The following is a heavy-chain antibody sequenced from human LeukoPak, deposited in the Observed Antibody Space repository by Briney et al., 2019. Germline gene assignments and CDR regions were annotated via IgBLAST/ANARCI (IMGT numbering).Heavy chain of an antibody. V-gene: IGHV4-4*07. CDR3: ARENSGSYREFDY. Sequence: SETLSLTCTVSGVSISSYYWSWVRQPAGKGLEWIGRIYTSGSTNYNASLKSRVSMSVDTSKNQFPLKLSSVTAADTAVFYCARENSGSYREFDYWGQGTLVTVSS. CDR1: GVSISSYY. CDR2: IYTSGST. J-gene: IGHJ4*02. D-gene: IGHD1-26*01.